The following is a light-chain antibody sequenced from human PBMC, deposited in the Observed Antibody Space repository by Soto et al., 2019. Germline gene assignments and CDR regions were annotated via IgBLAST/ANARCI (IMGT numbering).Light chain of an antibody. V-gene: IGLV2-14*01. CDR3: SSYTSSSTYA. J-gene: IGLJ1*01. CDR1: SSDVGGYNY. Sequence: QSVLTQPASVSGSPGQSITISCTGTSSDVGGYNYVSWYQQHPGKAPKLMIYDVSNRPSGVSNRFSGSKSGNTASLTISGLQAEDEADYYCSSYTSSSTYAFGTGTKVTAL. CDR2: DVS.